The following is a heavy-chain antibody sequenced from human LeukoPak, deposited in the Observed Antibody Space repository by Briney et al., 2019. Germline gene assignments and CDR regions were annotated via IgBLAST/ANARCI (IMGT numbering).Heavy chain of an antibody. V-gene: IGHV1-46*01. J-gene: IGHJ6*02. D-gene: IGHD5-18*01. CDR2: INPSGGST. Sequence: ASVKVSCKASGYTFTSYYMHWVRQAPGQGLEWMGIINPSGGSTSYAQKFQGRVTMTRDTSTSTVYMELSSLRSEDTAVHYSPTGNSEHTAMVTGPRAMDVWGQGTTVTVSS. CDR3: PTGNSEHTAMVTGPRAMDV. CDR1: GYTFTSYY.